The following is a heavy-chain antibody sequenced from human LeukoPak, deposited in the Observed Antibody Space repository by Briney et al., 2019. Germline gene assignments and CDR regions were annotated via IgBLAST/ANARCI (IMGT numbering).Heavy chain of an antibody. J-gene: IGHJ6*03. CDR3: ARDPRGIVGAYYYYSYMDV. Sequence: PGGSLRLSCAASGFTYTKYVMNWVRQAPGKGLEWVSVISGRGGSTSYADSVKGRFTISRDNSKNTLYLQMDSLRAEDTAVYYCARDPRGIVGAYYYYSYMDVWGRGATVFVSS. V-gene: IGHV3-23*01. CDR2: ISGRGGST. D-gene: IGHD1-26*01. CDR1: GFTYTKYV.